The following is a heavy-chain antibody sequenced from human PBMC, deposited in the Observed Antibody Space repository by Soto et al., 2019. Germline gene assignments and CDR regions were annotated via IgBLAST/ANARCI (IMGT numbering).Heavy chain of an antibody. J-gene: IGHJ4*02. D-gene: IGHD3-10*01. CDR1: GYTFTSYG. CDR2: ISAYNGNT. V-gene: IGHV1-18*04. CDR3: ARDLDGSGSYYTDY. Sequence: ASVKVSCKASGYTFTSYGISWVRQAPGQGLEWMGWISAYNGNTNYAQKLQGRVTMTTDTSTSTAYLEVRSLTSDDTAVYYCARDLDGSGSYYTDYWGQGTPVTVSS.